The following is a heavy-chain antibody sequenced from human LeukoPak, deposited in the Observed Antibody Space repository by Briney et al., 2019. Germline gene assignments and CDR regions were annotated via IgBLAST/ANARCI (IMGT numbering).Heavy chain of an antibody. D-gene: IGHD3-9*01. Sequence: GGSLRLSCAASGFTVSSNYMSWVRQAPGKGLEWVSVIYSGGSTYYADSVKGRFTISRDNSKNTLYLQMNSLRAEDTAVYYCARGSLRYFDWLLLTVWGQGTTVTVSS. CDR3: ARGSLRYFDWLLLTV. CDR1: GFTVSSNY. J-gene: IGHJ6*02. V-gene: IGHV3-53*01. CDR2: IYSGGST.